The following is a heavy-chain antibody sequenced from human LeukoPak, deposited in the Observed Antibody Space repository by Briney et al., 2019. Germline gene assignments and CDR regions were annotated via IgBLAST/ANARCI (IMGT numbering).Heavy chain of an antibody. CDR3: ARGRDVLRFLEWLSSHYFDY. Sequence: GASVKVSCKASGYTFTSYYMHWVRQAPGQGLEWMGIINPSGGSTSYAQKFQGRVTMTRDMSTSTVYMELSSLRSEDTAVYYCARGRDVLRFLEWLSSHYFDYWGQGTLVTVSS. J-gene: IGHJ4*02. CDR2: INPSGGST. CDR1: GYTFTSYY. D-gene: IGHD3-3*01. V-gene: IGHV1-46*01.